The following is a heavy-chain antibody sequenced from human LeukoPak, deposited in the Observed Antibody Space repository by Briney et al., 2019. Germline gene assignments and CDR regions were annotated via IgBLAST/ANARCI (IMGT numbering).Heavy chain of an antibody. V-gene: IGHV3-7*03. CDR2: IKQDGSET. CDR3: ARDKGDYDTSGSLFIF. Sequence: GGSLRLSCAASGFTFSRYWMSWVRQAPRKGLEWVANIKQDGSETYYVVSMKGRFTISRDNAKNSLYLQMNSLRAEDTAVYYCARDKGDYDTSGSLFIFGGQGTLVTVSS. D-gene: IGHD3-22*01. J-gene: IGHJ4*02. CDR1: GFTFSRYW.